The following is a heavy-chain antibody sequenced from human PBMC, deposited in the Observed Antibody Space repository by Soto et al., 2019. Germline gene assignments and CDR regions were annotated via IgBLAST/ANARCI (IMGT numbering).Heavy chain of an antibody. J-gene: IGHJ4*02. CDR2: INSDGSST. CDR1: GFTFSSYW. Sequence: GGSLRLSCAASGFTFSSYWMHWVRQAPGKGLVWVSRINSDGSSTSYADSVKGRFTISRDNAKNTLYLQMNSLRAEDTAVYYCAREFYSSSWYSGSYFDYRGQGTLVTVSS. D-gene: IGHD6-13*01. V-gene: IGHV3-74*01. CDR3: AREFYSSSWYSGSYFDY.